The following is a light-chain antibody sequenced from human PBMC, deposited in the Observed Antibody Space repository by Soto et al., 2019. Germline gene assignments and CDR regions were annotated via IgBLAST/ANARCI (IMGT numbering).Light chain of an antibody. CDR2: DAS. CDR3: QQYNSYWT. V-gene: IGKV1-5*01. Sequence: DIQMTQSPATLSASVGDRVTITCRASQSVRSWLAWYQQKPGTAPKLLIFDASRLESGVPSRFSGSGSGTEFTLTISSLQPGDFATYYCQQYNSYWTFGQGTKVDI. J-gene: IGKJ1*01. CDR1: QSVRSW.